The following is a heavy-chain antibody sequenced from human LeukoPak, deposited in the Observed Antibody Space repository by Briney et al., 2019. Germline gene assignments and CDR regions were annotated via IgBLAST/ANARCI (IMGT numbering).Heavy chain of an antibody. J-gene: IGHJ3*02. D-gene: IGHD6-19*01. CDR2: INTDGSTI. CDR3: AKGESSSGRSLDAFDI. Sequence: QPGGSLRLSCAASGFTFSSYWMHWVRQAPGKGLVWVSRINTDGSTISHADSVKGRFTISRDNSKNTLYLQMNSLRAEDTAVYYCAKGESSSGRSLDAFDIWGQGTMVTVSS. V-gene: IGHV3-74*01. CDR1: GFTFSSYW.